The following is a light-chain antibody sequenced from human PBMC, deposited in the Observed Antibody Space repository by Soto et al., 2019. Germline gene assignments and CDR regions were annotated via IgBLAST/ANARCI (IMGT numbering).Light chain of an antibody. Sequence: DIPMTQSPSSLSASVGDRVTITCRASQSISSYLNWYQQKPGKAPKLLIYAASSLQSGVPSRFSGSGSGTDFTLTISSLQPEDFATYYCPQSYSTPWTFGQGTKVEIK. CDR1: QSISSY. CDR3: PQSYSTPWT. J-gene: IGKJ1*01. CDR2: AAS. V-gene: IGKV1-39*01.